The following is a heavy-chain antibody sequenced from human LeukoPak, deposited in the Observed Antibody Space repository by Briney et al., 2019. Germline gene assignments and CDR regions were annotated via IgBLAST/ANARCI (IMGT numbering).Heavy chain of an antibody. J-gene: IGHJ6*02. V-gene: IGHV1-2*06. CDR1: GYTFTGYY. Sequence: ASVKVSCKASGYTFTGYYMHWVRQAPGQGLEWMGRINPNSGGTNYAQKFQGRVTMTRDTSISTAYMELSRLRSDDTAVYYCAGDILEYSDYYYGMDVWGQGTTVTVSS. CDR2: INPNSGGT. D-gene: IGHD2/OR15-2a*01. CDR3: AGDILEYSDYYYGMDV.